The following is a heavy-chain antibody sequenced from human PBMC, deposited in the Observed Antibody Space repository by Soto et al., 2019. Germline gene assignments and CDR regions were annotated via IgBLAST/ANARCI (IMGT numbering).Heavy chain of an antibody. CDR1: GGSFSGYY. J-gene: IGHJ5*02. V-gene: IGHV4-34*01. CDR3: ARDGALGLVPDARNWFDP. Sequence: SETLSLTCAVYGGSFSGYYWSWIRQPPGKGLEWIGEINHSGSTNYNPSLKSRVTISVDTSKNQFSLKLSSVTAADTAVYYCARDGALGLVPDARNWFDPWGQGTLVTVSS. D-gene: IGHD2-2*01. CDR2: INHSGST.